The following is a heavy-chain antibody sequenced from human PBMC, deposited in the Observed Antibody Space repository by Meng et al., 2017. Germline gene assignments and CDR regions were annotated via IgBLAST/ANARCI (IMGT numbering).Heavy chain of an antibody. J-gene: IGHJ4*02. D-gene: IGHD1/OR15-1a*01. V-gene: IGHV4-39*07. CDR2: IYYSGST. CDR3: ARESNIDY. Sequence: ESLKISCTVSGGSISSSSYYWGWSRQPPGKGLEWIGSIYYSGSTYYNPSLKSRVTISGDTSKNQFSLKLSSVTAADTAVYYCARESNIDYWGQGTLVTVSS. CDR1: GGSISSSSYY.